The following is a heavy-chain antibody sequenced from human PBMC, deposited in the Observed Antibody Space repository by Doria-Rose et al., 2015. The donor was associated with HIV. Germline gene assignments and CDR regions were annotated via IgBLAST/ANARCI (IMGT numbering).Heavy chain of an antibody. Sequence: TWIRQPAGKGLEWIGRVYSSGSTDYNPSLKSRVTTSVDTSKNQFSLKLTSVTAADTAVYYCAREGYTGSYYYFDYWGQGTLVTVSS. V-gene: IGHV4-61*02. D-gene: IGHD1-26*01. J-gene: IGHJ4*02. CDR3: AREGYTGSYYYFDY. CDR2: VYSSGST.